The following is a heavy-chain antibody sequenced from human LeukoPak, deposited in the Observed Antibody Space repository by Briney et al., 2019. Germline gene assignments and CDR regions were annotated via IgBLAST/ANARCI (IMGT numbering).Heavy chain of an antibody. J-gene: IGHJ3*02. V-gene: IGHV3-9*03. D-gene: IGHD2-15*01. Sequence: PGRSLRLSCAASGFTFDDYAMHWVRQAPGKGLEWVSGISWNNNSIGYADSVKGRFTISRDNAKNSLYLQMNSLRPEDMALYYCAKETIYCSGGSCYHGAFDIWGQGTMVTVSS. CDR2: ISWNNNSI. CDR3: AKETIYCSGGSCYHGAFDI. CDR1: GFTFDDYA.